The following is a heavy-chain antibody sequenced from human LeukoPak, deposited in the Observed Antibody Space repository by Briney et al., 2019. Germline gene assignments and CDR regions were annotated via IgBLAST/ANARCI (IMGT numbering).Heavy chain of an antibody. Sequence: GASVKVSCKASGYTFTSYGISWVRQAPGQGLEWVGWISAYNGNTNYAQKLQGRVTMTTDTSTSTAYMELRSLRSEDTAVYYCARGRELAPYYYGSGSYQNWFDPWGQGTLVTVSS. CDR3: ARGRELAPYYYGSGSYQNWFDP. V-gene: IGHV1-18*01. CDR1: GYTFTSYG. CDR2: ISAYNGNT. D-gene: IGHD3-10*01. J-gene: IGHJ5*02.